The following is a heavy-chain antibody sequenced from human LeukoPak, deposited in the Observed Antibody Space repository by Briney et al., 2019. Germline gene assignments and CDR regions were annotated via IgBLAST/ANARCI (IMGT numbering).Heavy chain of an antibody. J-gene: IGHJ4*02. CDR1: GFTFSDHY. V-gene: IGHV3-72*01. CDR3: TTDSETFDY. D-gene: IGHD5-24*01. Sequence: GGSLRLSCAASGFTFSDHYMDWVRQAPGKGLEWVGRTRNKANSYTTEYAASVKGRFTISRDDSKNTLYLQMNSLKTEDTAVYYCTTDSETFDYWGQGTLVTVSS. CDR2: TRNKANSYTT.